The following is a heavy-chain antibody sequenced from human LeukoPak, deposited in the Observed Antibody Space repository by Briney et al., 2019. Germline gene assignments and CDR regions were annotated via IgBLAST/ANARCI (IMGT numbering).Heavy chain of an antibody. CDR1: GGSISNYY. Sequence: SETLSLTCTVPGGSISNYYWSWIRQPPGKGLEWIGYISYSGSTISNPSLKSRVTISVDTSKNQFSLKLTSVTAADTALYYCARTKLYCSGGSCYSSLDYWGQGTLVTVSS. J-gene: IGHJ4*02. CDR2: ISYSGST. D-gene: IGHD2-15*01. CDR3: ARTKLYCSGGSCYSSLDY. V-gene: IGHV4-59*01.